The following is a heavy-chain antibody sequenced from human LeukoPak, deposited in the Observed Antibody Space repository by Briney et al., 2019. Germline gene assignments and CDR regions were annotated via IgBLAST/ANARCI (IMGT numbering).Heavy chain of an antibody. CDR3: AKSTRWVVVAANFDY. V-gene: IGHV3-23*01. D-gene: IGHD2-15*01. CDR2: ISGSGGST. Sequence: GGSLRLSCAASGFTFSSYAMSRVRQAPGKGLEWVSAISGSGGSTYYADSVKGRFTISRDNSKNTLYLQMNSLRAEDTAVYYCAKSTRWVVVAANFDYWGQGTLVTVSS. CDR1: GFTFSSYA. J-gene: IGHJ4*02.